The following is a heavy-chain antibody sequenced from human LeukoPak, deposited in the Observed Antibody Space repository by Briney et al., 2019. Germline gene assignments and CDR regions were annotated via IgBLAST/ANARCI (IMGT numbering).Heavy chain of an antibody. J-gene: IGHJ6*03. V-gene: IGHV1-8*03. CDR3: ARSSGWYFVGYYYYMDV. Sequence: ASVKVSCKASGYTFTSYGISWVRQAPGQGLEWMGWMNPNSGNTGYAQKFQGRVTITRNTSISTAYMELSSLRSEDTAVYYCARSSGWYFVGYYYYMDVWGKGTTVTVSS. CDR2: MNPNSGNT. D-gene: IGHD6-19*01. CDR1: GYTFTSYG.